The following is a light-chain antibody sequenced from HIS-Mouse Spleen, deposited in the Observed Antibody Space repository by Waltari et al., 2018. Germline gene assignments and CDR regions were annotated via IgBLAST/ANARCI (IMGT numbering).Light chain of an antibody. J-gene: IGKJ4*01. CDR3: QQRSNWPT. Sequence: DIVLTQSPATLSLSPGESATLSCRTSQSVSSYLAWYQQKPGQAPRVLIYDASNRATGIPARFSGSGSGTDFTLTISSLEPEDFAVYYCQQRSNWPTFGGGTKVEIK. CDR1: QSVSSY. CDR2: DAS. V-gene: IGKV3-11*01.